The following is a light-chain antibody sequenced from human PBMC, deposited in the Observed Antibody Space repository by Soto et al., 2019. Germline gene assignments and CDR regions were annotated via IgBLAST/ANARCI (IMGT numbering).Light chain of an antibody. Sequence: QSVLTQPASVSGSPGQSITISCTGTSSDIGGYNHVSWYQQHPGKAPKLKIYDVSNRPSGVSNRFSGSKSGNTASLTISGLQAEDEAHYYCSSYTSSSTVVFGGGTKLTVL. V-gene: IGLV2-14*03. CDR1: SSDIGGYNH. CDR2: DVS. CDR3: SSYTSSSTVV. J-gene: IGLJ2*01.